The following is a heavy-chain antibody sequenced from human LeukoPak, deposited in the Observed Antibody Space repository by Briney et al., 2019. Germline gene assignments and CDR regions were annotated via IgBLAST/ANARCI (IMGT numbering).Heavy chain of an antibody. J-gene: IGHJ4*02. Sequence: GGSLRLSCAASGFTFDDYAMHWVRQAPGMGLEWVSLISGDSDYTYYADSVKGRFTISRDNSKNSLYLQMNTLRTGDNALYYCAKGHGSRTGDFEYWGQGTLVTVSS. V-gene: IGHV3-43*02. D-gene: IGHD3-10*01. CDR2: ISGDSDYT. CDR1: GFTFDDYA. CDR3: AKGHGSRTGDFEY.